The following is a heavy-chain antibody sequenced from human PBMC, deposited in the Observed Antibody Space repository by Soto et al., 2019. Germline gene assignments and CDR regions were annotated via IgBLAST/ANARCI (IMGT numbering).Heavy chain of an antibody. V-gene: IGHV3-21*01. CDR2: ISSSSSYI. CDR3: ARVWGVDTASYGMDV. D-gene: IGHD5-18*01. J-gene: IGHJ6*02. Sequence: GGSLRLSCAASGFTFSSYSMNWVRQAPGKGLEWVSSISSSSSYIYYADSVKGRFTISRDNAKNSLYLQMNSLRAEDTAVYYCARVWGVDTASYGMDVWGQGTTVTVSS. CDR1: GFTFSSYS.